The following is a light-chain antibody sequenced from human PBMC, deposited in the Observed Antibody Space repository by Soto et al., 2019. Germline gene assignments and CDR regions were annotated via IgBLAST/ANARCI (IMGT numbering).Light chain of an antibody. V-gene: IGLV2-8*01. CDR3: SSYAGNNNYV. Sequence: QSSLAEPPSASWPPEQSVTISCTGTSSDVGGYNYVSWYQQHPGKAPKLMIYEVSKRPSGVPDRFSGSKFGNTASLTVSGLQAEDEADYYCSSYAGNNNYVFGTGTKV. J-gene: IGLJ1*01. CDR1: SSDVGGYNY. CDR2: EVS.